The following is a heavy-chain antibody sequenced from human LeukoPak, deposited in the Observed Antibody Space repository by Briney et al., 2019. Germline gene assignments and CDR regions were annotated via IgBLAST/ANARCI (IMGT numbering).Heavy chain of an antibody. Sequence: GGSLGLSCAASGFTFSSYWMSWVRQAPGKGLEWVSYISSSGSTIYYADSVKGRLTISRDNAKNSLYLQMNSLRAEDTAVYYCARNIRYCSGGSCSFFDYWGQGTLVTVSS. J-gene: IGHJ4*02. CDR2: ISSSGSTI. D-gene: IGHD2-15*01. V-gene: IGHV3-48*04. CDR1: GFTFSSYW. CDR3: ARNIRYCSGGSCSFFDY.